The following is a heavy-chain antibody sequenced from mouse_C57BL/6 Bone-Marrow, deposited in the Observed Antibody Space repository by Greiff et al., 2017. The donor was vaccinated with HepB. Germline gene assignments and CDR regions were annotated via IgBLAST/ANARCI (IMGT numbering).Heavy chain of an antibody. Sequence: VQLQQPGAELVMPGASVKLSCKASGYTFTSYWMHWVKQRPGQGLEWIGEIDPSDSYTNYNQKFKGKSTLTVDKSSSTASMQLSSLTSEDSAVYYCARDDYEGYFDYWGQGTTLTVSS. D-gene: IGHD2-4*01. J-gene: IGHJ2*01. V-gene: IGHV1-69*01. CDR1: GYTFTSYW. CDR3: ARDDYEGYFDY. CDR2: IDPSDSYT.